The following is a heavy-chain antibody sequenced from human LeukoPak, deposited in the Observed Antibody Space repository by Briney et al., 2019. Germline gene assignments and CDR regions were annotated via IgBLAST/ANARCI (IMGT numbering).Heavy chain of an antibody. Sequence: GGSLRLSCAASGFTFSSYSMQWVRQAPGKGLEWVSAISGSGGSTYYADSVKGRFTISRDNSKNTLYLQMNSLRAEDTAVYYCAKSLIGYYYDFDYWGQGTLVTVSS. J-gene: IGHJ4*02. CDR1: GFTFSSYS. CDR2: ISGSGGST. D-gene: IGHD3-22*01. CDR3: AKSLIGYYYDFDY. V-gene: IGHV3-23*01.